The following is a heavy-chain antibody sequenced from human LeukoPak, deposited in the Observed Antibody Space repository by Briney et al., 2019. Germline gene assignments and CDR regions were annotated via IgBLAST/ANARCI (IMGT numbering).Heavy chain of an antibody. Sequence: PGGSLRLSCAASGFTVSSNYMSWVRQAPGKGLEWVSVIYSGGSTYYADSVKGRFTISRDSSKNTLYLQMNSLRAEDTAVYYCAIRWFGELSLDYWGQGTLVTVSS. J-gene: IGHJ4*02. V-gene: IGHV3-53*01. D-gene: IGHD3-10*01. CDR2: IYSGGST. CDR1: GFTVSSNY. CDR3: AIRWFGELSLDY.